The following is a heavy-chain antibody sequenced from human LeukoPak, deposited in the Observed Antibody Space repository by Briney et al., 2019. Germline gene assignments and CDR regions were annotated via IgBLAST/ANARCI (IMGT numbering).Heavy chain of an antibody. D-gene: IGHD3-10*01. CDR1: GFTFSTYN. Sequence: GGSLRLSCAASGFTFSTYNMNWVRQAPGKGLEWVSSISTSSSNIYYADSVKGRFTISRDNAKNSLYLQMNSLRAEDTAVYYCARGGGWFDPWGQGTLVTVSS. V-gene: IGHV3-48*04. CDR2: ISTSSSNI. CDR3: ARGGGWFDP. J-gene: IGHJ5*02.